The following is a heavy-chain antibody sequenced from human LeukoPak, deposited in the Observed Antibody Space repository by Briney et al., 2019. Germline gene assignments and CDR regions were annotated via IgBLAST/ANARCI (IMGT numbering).Heavy chain of an antibody. CDR1: GLIFSRYA. V-gene: IGHV3-48*02. CDR2: ISAISTTK. Sequence: PGGSLRLSCAASGLIFSRYAMKWVRQAPGKGLEWVSYISAISTTKYYADSVKGRFTVSRDNAENSLFLQMNSLRDEDTAVYYCTLYYYDSSGYPSFDYWGQGTLVTVSS. D-gene: IGHD3-22*01. CDR3: TLYYYDSSGYPSFDY. J-gene: IGHJ4*02.